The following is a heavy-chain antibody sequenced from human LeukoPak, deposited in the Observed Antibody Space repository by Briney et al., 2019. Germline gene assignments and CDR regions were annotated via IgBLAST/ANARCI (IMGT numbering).Heavy chain of an antibody. CDR3: ARWAQYQLLYSFNYGMDV. J-gene: IGHJ6*02. Sequence: GGSLRLSCVASGFPVSNNCMNWVRQAPGKGLEWVSSISSSGTYTFYADSVKGRFSISRDNAKDSLYLQMSSLRAEDTAIYYCARWAQYQLLYSFNYGMDVWGQGTAVTVSS. V-gene: IGHV3-21*01. CDR2: ISSSGTYT. D-gene: IGHD2-2*02. CDR1: GFPVSNNC.